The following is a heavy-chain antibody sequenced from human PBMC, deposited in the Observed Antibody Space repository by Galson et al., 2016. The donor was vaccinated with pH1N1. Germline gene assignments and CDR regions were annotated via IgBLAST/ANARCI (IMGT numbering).Heavy chain of an antibody. CDR3: ATDSGNSSSDP. CDR1: GGTFTPYC. D-gene: IGHD3-10*01. J-gene: IGHJ5*02. Sequence: SVKVSCKASGGTFTPYCMHWVRQAPGQGLEWMGRINPNTAYTNYAAKFRGRVTMTRDTSTATAYMELSSLTSDDTAFYYCATDSGNSSSDPWGQGTLVTVSS. V-gene: IGHV1-2*06. CDR2: INPNTAYT.